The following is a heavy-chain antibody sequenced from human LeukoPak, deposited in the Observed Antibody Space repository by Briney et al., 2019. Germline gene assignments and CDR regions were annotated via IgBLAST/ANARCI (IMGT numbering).Heavy chain of an antibody. J-gene: IGHJ1*01. D-gene: IGHD4-17*01. CDR2: ISAYNGNT. Sequence: ASVKVSCKASGYTFTSYGISWVRQAPGQGLEWMGWISAYNGNTNYAQKLQGRVTMTTDTSTSTAYVELRSLRSDDTAVYYCARNTVTDEYFQHWGQGTLVTVSS. V-gene: IGHV1-18*01. CDR3: ARNTVTDEYFQH. CDR1: GYTFTSYG.